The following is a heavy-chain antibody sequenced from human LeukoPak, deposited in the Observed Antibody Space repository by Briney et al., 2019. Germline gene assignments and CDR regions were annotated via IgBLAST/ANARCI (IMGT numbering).Heavy chain of an antibody. Sequence: PGGSLRLSCAASGFTFSSYAMSWVRQAPGRGLEWVSAISGSGDSTYYADSVKGRFTISRDNSKNTLYLQMNSLRAEDKAVYYCAKDLGGYFDYWGQGTLVTVSS. CDR1: GFTFSSYA. CDR2: ISGSGDST. V-gene: IGHV3-23*01. J-gene: IGHJ4*02. D-gene: IGHD3-16*01. CDR3: AKDLGGYFDY.